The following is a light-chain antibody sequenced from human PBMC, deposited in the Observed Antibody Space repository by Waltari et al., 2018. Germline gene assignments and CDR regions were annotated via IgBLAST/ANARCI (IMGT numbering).Light chain of an antibody. CDR1: SSDIGVYDY. J-gene: IGLJ1*01. CDR3: SSYTSSGIYV. CDR2: DVN. Sequence: QSALTQPASVSGSPGQSITISCTGSSSDIGVYDYVSWYQHYPGKAPKLIIYDVNSRPSGGAYRCSGAKSGYTASLTISWLQAEDETDYYCSSYTSSGIYVFGTGTKVTVL. V-gene: IGLV2-14*03.